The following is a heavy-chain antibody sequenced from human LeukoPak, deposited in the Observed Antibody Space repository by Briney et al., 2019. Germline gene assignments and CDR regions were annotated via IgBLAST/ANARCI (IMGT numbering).Heavy chain of an antibody. CDR2: KDYSGST. Sequence: PSETLSLTCTVSGGSISRYYWSWVRQPPGKGLEWIGYKDYSGSTNYNRSLKSRVTISVDTSKDQFSLKLSSVTAADTAVYYCARVYYSSSYDYWYFDLWGRGTLVTVSS. CDR3: ARVYYSSSYDYWYFDL. CDR1: GGSISRYY. J-gene: IGHJ2*01. D-gene: IGHD6-13*01. V-gene: IGHV4-59*01.